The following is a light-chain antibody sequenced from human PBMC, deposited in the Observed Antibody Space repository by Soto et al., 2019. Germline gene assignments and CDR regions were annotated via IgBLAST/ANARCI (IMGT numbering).Light chain of an antibody. Sequence: QSVLTQPPSASGTPGQRVTISCSGSSSNIGSNYVYWYQQIPGTAPKLLISRNNQRPSGVPDRSSGSKSGTSASLAISGLRSEDEAHYYCAAWDDSLNGVVFGGGTKVTVL. CDR2: RNN. CDR1: SSNIGSNY. CDR3: AAWDDSLNGVV. J-gene: IGLJ2*01. V-gene: IGLV1-47*01.